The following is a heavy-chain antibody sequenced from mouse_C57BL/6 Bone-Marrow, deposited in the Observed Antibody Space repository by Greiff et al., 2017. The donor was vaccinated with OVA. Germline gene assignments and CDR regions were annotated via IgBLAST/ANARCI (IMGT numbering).Heavy chain of an antibody. D-gene: IGHD3-2*02. CDR2: INPNNGGT. Sequence: VQLQQSGPELVKPGASVKISCKASGYTFTDYYMNWVKQSHGKSLEWIGDINPNNGGTSYNQKFKGKATLTVDKSSSTAYMELRSLTSEDSAVYYCAREDSSGYEDFDYWGQGTTLTVSS. CDR3: AREDSSGYEDFDY. V-gene: IGHV1-26*01. J-gene: IGHJ2*01. CDR1: GYTFTDYY.